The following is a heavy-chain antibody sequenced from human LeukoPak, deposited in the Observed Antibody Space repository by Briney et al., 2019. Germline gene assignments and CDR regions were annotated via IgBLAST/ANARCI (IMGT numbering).Heavy chain of an antibody. J-gene: IGHJ4*02. D-gene: IGHD1-7*01. Sequence: PGGSLRLSCAASGFTFSSYAMHWVRQAPGKGLEWVAVIRPDGSHISYVDPVKGRFTISRDNSNNMLYLQMSSLRAEDTALYYCQREVDWKYAFDYWGRGTLVTVSS. CDR2: IRPDGSHI. CDR1: GFTFSSYA. V-gene: IGHV3-33*08. CDR3: QREVDWKYAFDY.